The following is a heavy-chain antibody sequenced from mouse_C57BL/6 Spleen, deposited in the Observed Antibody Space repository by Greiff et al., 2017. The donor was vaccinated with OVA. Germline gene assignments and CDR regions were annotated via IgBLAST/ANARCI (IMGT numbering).Heavy chain of an antibody. D-gene: IGHD4-1*01. CDR3: SRNPPPGSVDY. CDR2: INPNNGGT. CDR1: GYTFTDYN. Sequence: EVQLQQSGPELVKPGASVKMSCKASGYTFTDYNMHWVKQSHGKSLEWIGYINPNNGGTSYNQKFKGKATLTVNKSSSTAYMELRSLTSEDSAVYYCSRNPPPGSVDYWGQGTTLTVSS. J-gene: IGHJ2*01. V-gene: IGHV1-22*01.